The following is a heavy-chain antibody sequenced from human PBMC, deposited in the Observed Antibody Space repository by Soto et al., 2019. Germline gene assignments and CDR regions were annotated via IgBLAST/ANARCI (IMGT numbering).Heavy chain of an antibody. CDR1: GASISSHY. CDR3: ARHRGYSYDY. D-gene: IGHD5-18*01. V-gene: IGHV4-59*08. CDR2: IYYSGST. Sequence: SETLSLTCTVSGASISSHYWSWIRQPPGKGLEWIGYIYYSGSTNYNPSLKSRVTISVDTXKNQFSLKLTSVTAADTALYYSARHRGYSYDYWGQGTLVTVPS. J-gene: IGHJ4*02.